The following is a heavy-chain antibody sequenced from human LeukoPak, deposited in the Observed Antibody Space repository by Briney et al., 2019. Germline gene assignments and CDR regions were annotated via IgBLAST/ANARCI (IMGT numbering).Heavy chain of an antibody. D-gene: IGHD1-26*01. J-gene: IGHJ3*02. CDR3: ASGSYWGVGTFDI. CDR2: IYYSGST. CDR1: GGSISSYY. Sequence: SETLSLTCTVSGGSISSYYWSWLRQPPGKGLEWIGYIYYSGSTNYNPSLKSRVTISVDTSKNQFSLKLSSVTAADTAVYYCASGSYWGVGTFDIWGQGTMVTVSS. V-gene: IGHV4-59*01.